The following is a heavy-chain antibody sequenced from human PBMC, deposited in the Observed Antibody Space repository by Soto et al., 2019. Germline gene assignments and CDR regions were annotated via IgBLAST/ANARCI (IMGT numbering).Heavy chain of an antibody. CDR2: IIPIFGTA. Sequence: SVKVSCKASGGTFSSYAISWVRQAPGQGLEWMGGIIPIFGTANYAQKFQGRVTITADESTSTAYMELSSLRSEDTAVYYCASSGYCISTSCHHYYGMDVWGQGTTVTVSS. V-gene: IGHV1-69*13. CDR1: GGTFSSYA. CDR3: ASSGYCISTSCHHYYGMDV. J-gene: IGHJ6*02. D-gene: IGHD2-2*03.